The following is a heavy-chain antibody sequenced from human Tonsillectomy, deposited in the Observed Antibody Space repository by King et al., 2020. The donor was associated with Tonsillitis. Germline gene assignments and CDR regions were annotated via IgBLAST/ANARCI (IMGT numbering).Heavy chain of an antibody. D-gene: IGHD3-3*01. CDR2: INPNSGAT. Sequence: VQLVQSGAEVKKPGASVTVSCKASGFTFTAYYLHWVRQAPGQGLEWMGWINPNSGATYYAQKFQGRVSMTRDTSIGTAYMELSRLSSDDTALYYCAKGRQYDFWSGYYGYWGQGTLVTVSS. J-gene: IGHJ4*02. V-gene: IGHV1-2*02. CDR1: GFTFTAYY. CDR3: AKGRQYDFWSGYYGY.